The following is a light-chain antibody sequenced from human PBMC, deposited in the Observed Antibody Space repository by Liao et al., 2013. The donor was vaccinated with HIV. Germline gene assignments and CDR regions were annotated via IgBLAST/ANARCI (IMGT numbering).Light chain of an antibody. J-gene: IGLJ3*02. CDR3: QVWDTRIDHPV. Sequence: SYVLTQPRSVSVAPGKTAKIACGGNNIGGKSVHWYQQKPGQAPILVIFYDNDRPSGIPERFSGSNSGNTATLIISRVEVGDEADYHCQVWDTRIDHPVFGGGTKLTVL. V-gene: IGLV3-21*04. CDR1: NIGGKS. CDR2: YDN.